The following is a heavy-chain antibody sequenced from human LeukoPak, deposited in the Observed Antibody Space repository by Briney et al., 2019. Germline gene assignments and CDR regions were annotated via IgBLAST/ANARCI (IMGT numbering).Heavy chain of an antibody. CDR1: GITFSAYA. V-gene: IGHV3-23*01. D-gene: IGHD1-26*01. CDR3: AKGDSGSYAVDY. Sequence: GGSLRLSCAASGITFSAYAMNWVRQAPGKGPEWVSAISGSGGSTYYADSVKGRFTISRDNSKNTVYLQMNSLRTEDTAVYYCAKGDSGSYAVDYWGQGTLVTVSS. CDR2: ISGSGGST. J-gene: IGHJ4*02.